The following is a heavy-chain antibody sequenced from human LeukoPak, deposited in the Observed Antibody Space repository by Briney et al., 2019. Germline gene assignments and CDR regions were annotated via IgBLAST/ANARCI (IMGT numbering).Heavy chain of an antibody. CDR1: GFTFSSYL. V-gene: IGHV3-7*01. CDR3: AKGGLQTRNWYFAL. J-gene: IGHJ2*01. Sequence: GGSLRLSCAASGFTFSSYLMSGVRQAPGKGLEGVANINQDGSEKYYVDPVKGRFTISRDNAKNTLYLQMNSLRTEDTAVYYCAKGGLQTRNWYFALWGRGTLVTVSS. CDR2: INQDGSEK. D-gene: IGHD5-18*01.